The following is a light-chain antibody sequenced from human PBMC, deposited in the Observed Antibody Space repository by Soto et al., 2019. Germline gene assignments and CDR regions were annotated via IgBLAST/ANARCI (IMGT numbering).Light chain of an antibody. CDR2: DVT. Sequence: QSALTQPPSASGSPGQSVTISCTGTGCDIGSYNYVSWYQQYPGRAPRLLVCDVTERPSGLPDRFSGSKSGTTASLNVSGLQPEDEADYFCGTYASSISRVIFGEGTKLTVL. CDR1: GCDIGSYNY. CDR3: GTYASSISRVI. J-gene: IGLJ2*01. V-gene: IGLV2-8*01.